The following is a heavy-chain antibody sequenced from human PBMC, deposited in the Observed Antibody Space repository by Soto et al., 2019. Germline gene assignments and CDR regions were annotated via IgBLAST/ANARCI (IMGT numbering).Heavy chain of an antibody. D-gene: IGHD3-16*01. CDR3: VWPGGFDP. J-gene: IGHJ5*02. CDR2: INPNNGGT. Sequence: GASVKVSCKASGYTFTGYYIHWVRQAPGQGLEWMGWINPNNGGTNYAQRFQGRFTISRDNAKNSLYLHMNSLRVEDTAVYYCVWPGGFDPWGQGTLVTVSS. V-gene: IGHV1-2*02. CDR1: GYTFTGYY.